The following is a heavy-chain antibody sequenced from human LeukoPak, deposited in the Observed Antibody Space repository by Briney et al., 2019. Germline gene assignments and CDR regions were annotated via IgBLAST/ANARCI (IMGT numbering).Heavy chain of an antibody. Sequence: PSETLSLTCTVSGGSIITYYWSWIRQPPGKGLEWIGYIHHSGSTTYNLSLKSRVTMSIDMSKNQFSLKLTSVTAADTAVYYCARQSRYSDSSGYFSDDYWGQGTLVTVSS. CDR2: IHHSGST. V-gene: IGHV4-59*08. J-gene: IGHJ4*02. D-gene: IGHD3-22*01. CDR1: GGSIITYY. CDR3: ARQSRYSDSSGYFSDDY.